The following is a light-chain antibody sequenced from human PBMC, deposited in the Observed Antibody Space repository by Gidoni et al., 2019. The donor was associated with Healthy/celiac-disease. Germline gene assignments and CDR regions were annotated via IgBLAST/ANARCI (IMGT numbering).Light chain of an antibody. CDR2: GAS. CDR3: QQYKPPGS. J-gene: IGKJ2*03. CDR1: QSVSSN. V-gene: IGKV3-15*01. Sequence: EIVMTQSPATLSVSPGERATLSCRASQSVSSNLAWYQQKPGQAPRLRIYGASTRATGIPARFSGSGSGTEFTLTISSLQSEDFAVYYCQQYKPPGSFGQGTKLEIK.